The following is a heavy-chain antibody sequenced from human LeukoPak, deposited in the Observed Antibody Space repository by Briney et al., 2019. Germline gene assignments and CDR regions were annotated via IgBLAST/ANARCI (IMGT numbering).Heavy chain of an antibody. CDR1: GFTFRAYG. Sequence: GGSLRLSCAASGFTFRAYGMTWVRQAPGKGLEWISAVSNDGYSTVYADSVKGRFTISRDNSKNKLYLQMNSLRAEDTAVYYCAGRGIAHSWGQGTLVTVSS. V-gene: IGHV3-23*01. D-gene: IGHD6-13*01. J-gene: IGHJ5*02. CDR3: AGRGIAHS. CDR2: VSNDGYST.